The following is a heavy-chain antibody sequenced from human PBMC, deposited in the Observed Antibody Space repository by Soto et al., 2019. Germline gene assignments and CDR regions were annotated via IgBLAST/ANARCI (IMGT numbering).Heavy chain of an antibody. Sequence: GASVKVSCKASGGTFSSYAISWVRQAPGQGLEWMGGIIPIFGTANYAQKFQGRVTITADESTSTAYMELSSLKSEDTAVYYCAREDSDYYDSSGYYHLLGFDYWGQGTLVTVSS. D-gene: IGHD3-22*01. V-gene: IGHV1-69*13. CDR2: IIPIFGTA. CDR1: GGTFSSYA. CDR3: AREDSDYYDSSGYYHLLGFDY. J-gene: IGHJ4*02.